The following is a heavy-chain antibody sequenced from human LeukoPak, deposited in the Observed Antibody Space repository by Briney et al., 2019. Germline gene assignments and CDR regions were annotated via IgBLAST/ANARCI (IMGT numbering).Heavy chain of an antibody. V-gene: IGHV4-61*01. D-gene: IGHD4-23*01. J-gene: IGHJ4*02. CDR2: IYYSGST. CDR3: ARGDGNSVFSLGY. CDR1: GGSVSSGSFY. Sequence: PSETLSLTCTVSGGSVSSGSFYWNWIRQPPGKGLEWIGYIYYSGSTNYNPSLKSRVTISVDTSKNQFSLKLSSVTAADSAVYYCARGDGNSVFSLGYWGQGTLVTVSS.